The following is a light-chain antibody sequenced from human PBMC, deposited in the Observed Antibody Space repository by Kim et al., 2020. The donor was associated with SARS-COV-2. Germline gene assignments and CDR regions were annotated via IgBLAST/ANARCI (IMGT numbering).Light chain of an antibody. CDR1: SLRINY. Sequence: ALGQTVRITGQGDSLRINYASWYQQKPGQAPVLVIYGKNNRPSGIPDRFSGSSSGNTASLTITGAQAEDEADYYCNSRDSSDNHVVFGGGTKLTVL. CDR3: NSRDSSDNHVV. CDR2: GKN. V-gene: IGLV3-19*01. J-gene: IGLJ2*01.